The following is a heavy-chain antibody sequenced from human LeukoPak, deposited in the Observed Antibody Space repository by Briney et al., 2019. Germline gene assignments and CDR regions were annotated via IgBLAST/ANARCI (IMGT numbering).Heavy chain of an antibody. J-gene: IGHJ3*02. CDR1: GYSISSGYY. CDR2: IYHSGST. Sequence: ASETLPLTCAVSGYSISSGYYWGWIRQPPGKGLEWIGSIYHSGSTYYNPSLKSRVTISVDTSKNQFSLKLSSVTAADTAVYYCARWTGTTDAFDIWGQGTMVTVSS. CDR3: ARWTGTTDAFDI. V-gene: IGHV4-38-2*01. D-gene: IGHD1-7*01.